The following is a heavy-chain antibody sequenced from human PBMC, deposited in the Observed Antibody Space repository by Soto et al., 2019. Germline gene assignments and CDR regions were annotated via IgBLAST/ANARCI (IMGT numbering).Heavy chain of an antibody. Sequence: GASLKVSCKASGYTFTRSGISWVRQAPGQGLEWMGWISTYNGDTNYAQTFQGRVTMTTDTSTSTVHMEVRSLRSDDTAVYYCAREGVAPYCYYGMDVWGQGTPVTVS. CDR1: GYTFTRSG. CDR3: AREGVAPYCYYGMDV. V-gene: IGHV1-18*01. CDR2: ISTYNGDT. D-gene: IGHD2-15*01. J-gene: IGHJ6*02.